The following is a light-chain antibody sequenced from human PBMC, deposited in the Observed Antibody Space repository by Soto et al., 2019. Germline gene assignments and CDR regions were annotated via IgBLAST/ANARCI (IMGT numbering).Light chain of an antibody. CDR1: SGNIGAYNF. V-gene: IGLV2-11*01. CDR3: CSYAGGYTFV. Sequence: QSALTQPRSVSGSPGQSVTISCTGASGNIGAYNFVSWYQLHPDKAPKVIIYDATKRPSGVPDRFSGSKSGNTASLTISGLQAEDEADYYCCSYAGGYTFVFGNGTKLNVL. J-gene: IGLJ1*01. CDR2: DAT.